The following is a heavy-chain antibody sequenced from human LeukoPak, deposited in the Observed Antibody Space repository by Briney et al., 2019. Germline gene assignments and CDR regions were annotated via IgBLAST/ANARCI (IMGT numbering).Heavy chain of an antibody. V-gene: IGHV3-30*04. CDR1: GFTFSSYA. Sequence: PGGSLRLSCAASGFTFSSYARNWVRQAPGKGLEGVAVISYDRSNKYYADSVKGRFTISRDNSKNTLYLQMNSLRAEDTTVYYCARDRTAAAGIRGFFDYWGQGTLVTVSS. D-gene: IGHD6-13*01. J-gene: IGHJ4*02. CDR2: ISYDRSNK. CDR3: ARDRTAAAGIRGFFDY.